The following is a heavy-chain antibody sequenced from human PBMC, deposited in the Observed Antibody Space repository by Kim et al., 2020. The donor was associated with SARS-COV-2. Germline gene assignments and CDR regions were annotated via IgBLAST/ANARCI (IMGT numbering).Heavy chain of an antibody. CDR3: ARDFDSSRSMVLGYFDY. J-gene: IGHJ4*02. V-gene: IGHV3-30*04. D-gene: IGHD3-9*01. CDR1: GFTFSSYA. Sequence: LSLTCAASGFTFSSYAMHWVRQAPGKGLEWVAVISYDGSNKYYADSVKGRFTISRDNSKNTLYLQMNSLRAEDTAVYYCARDFDSSRSMVLGYFDYWGQGTLVTVSS. CDR2: ISYDGSNK.